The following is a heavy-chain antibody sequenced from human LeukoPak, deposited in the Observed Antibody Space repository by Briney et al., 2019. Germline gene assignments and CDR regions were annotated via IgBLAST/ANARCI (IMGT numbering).Heavy chain of an antibody. D-gene: IGHD2-8*01. Sequence: PSETLSLTCAVYGGSFSGYYWSWIRQPPGKGLEWIGYIYYSGSTDYNPSLKSRVTISIDTSKTHLSLKLSSVTAADTAVYYCAKSPQRGCTNGVCEPWGQGTLVTVSS. CDR1: GGSFSGYY. CDR2: IYYSGST. V-gene: IGHV4-59*01. J-gene: IGHJ5*02. CDR3: AKSPQRGCTNGVCEP.